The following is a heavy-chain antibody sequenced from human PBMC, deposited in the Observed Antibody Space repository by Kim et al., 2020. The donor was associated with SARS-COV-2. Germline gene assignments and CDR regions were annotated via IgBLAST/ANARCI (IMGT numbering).Heavy chain of an antibody. CDR2: MHYGGST. CDR3: ARLAVYCSGNMCYQRWFDP. J-gene: IGHJ5*02. Sequence: SETLSLTCAVSGGSISSNTYSWGWVRQPPGKGLEWIASMHYGGSTYYNPSLKSRVTISVDTSKNQFSLEMSSVTAADTAVYYCARLAVYCSGNMCYQRWFDPWGQGTLVTVSS. V-gene: IGHV4-39*01. D-gene: IGHD2-15*01. CDR1: GGSISSNTYS.